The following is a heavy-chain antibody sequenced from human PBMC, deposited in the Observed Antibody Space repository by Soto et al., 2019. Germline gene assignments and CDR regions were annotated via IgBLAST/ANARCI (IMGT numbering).Heavy chain of an antibody. CDR2: INPSGGST. V-gene: IGHV1-46*01. D-gene: IGHD6-13*01. Sequence: ASVKVSCKASGYTFTSYYIHWVRQAPGQGLEWMGIINPSGGSTSYAQKFQGRVTMTRDTSTSTVYMELSSLRSEDTAVYYCARRGIAAATPDYWGQGTLVTVSS. CDR1: GYTFTSYY. J-gene: IGHJ4*02. CDR3: ARRGIAAATPDY.